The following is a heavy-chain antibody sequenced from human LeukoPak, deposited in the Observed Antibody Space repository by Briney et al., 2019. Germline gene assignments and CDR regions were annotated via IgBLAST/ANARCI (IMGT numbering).Heavy chain of an antibody. CDR1: GGTFSSYA. D-gene: IGHD3-22*01. CDR2: IIPIFGTA. J-gene: IGHJ4*02. V-gene: IGHV1-69*06. Sequence: GASVKVSCKASGGTFSSYAISWVRQAPGQGLEWMGGIIPIFGTANYAQKFQGRVTITADKSTSTAYMELSSLRSEDTAVYYCARDQSSDSSGYYYCWGQGTLVTVSS. CDR3: ARDQSSDSSGYYYC.